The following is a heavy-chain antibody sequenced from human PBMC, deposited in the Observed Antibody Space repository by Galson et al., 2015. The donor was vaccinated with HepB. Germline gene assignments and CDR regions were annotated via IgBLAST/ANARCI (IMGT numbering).Heavy chain of an antibody. V-gene: IGHV1-69*13. J-gene: IGHJ1*01. CDR1: GGTFSSYA. D-gene: IGHD3-3*01. CDR3: ARDFYDFWSGYSEPRRPNDFQH. CDR2: IIPIFGTA. Sequence: SVKVSCKASGGTFSSYAISWVRQAPGQGLEWMGGIIPIFGTANYAQKFQGRVTITADESTSTAYMELSSLRSEDTAVYYCARDFYDFWSGYSEPRRPNDFQHWGQGTLVTVSS.